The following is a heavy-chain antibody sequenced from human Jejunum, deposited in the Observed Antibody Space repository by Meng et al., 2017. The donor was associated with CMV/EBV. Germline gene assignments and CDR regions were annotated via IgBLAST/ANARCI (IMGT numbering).Heavy chain of an antibody. J-gene: IGHJ4*02. CDR1: GFTFSNYD. CDR3: ASHAFGMAKG. D-gene: IGHD3-10*01. CDR2: ILGDGSRV. V-gene: IGHV3-23*01. Sequence: EFGGGGVQPGGSLLLSCAASGFTFSNYDRTGARQAPGKGLEWVSGILGDGSRVHYADSVRGRFTISRDNSKNTVYLQMNSLTVDDTAIYYCASHAFGMAKGWGQGALVTVSS.